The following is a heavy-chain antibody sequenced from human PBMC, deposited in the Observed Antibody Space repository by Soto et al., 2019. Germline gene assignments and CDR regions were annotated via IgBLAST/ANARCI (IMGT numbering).Heavy chain of an antibody. D-gene: IGHD2-15*01. CDR1: GYTFTSYG. CDR2: SSAYNGNT. V-gene: IGHV1-18*01. J-gene: IGHJ3*02. CDR3: ARGTQDIVVVVAVAFDI. Sequence: QVQLVQSGAEVKKPGASVKVSCKASGYTFTSYGISWVRQAPGQGLEWMGWSSAYNGNTNYAQKLQGRVTMTTDTSTSTAYMELRSLRSDDTAVYYCARGTQDIVVVVAVAFDIWGQGTMVTVSS.